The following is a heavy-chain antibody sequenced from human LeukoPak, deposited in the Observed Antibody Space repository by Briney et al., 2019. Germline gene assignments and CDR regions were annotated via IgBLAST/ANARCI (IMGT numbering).Heavy chain of an antibody. CDR2: IWYDGSND. J-gene: IGHJ4*02. Sequence: GGSLRLSCAASGFIFKSYGMHWVRQAPGKGLEWVAVIWYDGSNDNYADSVKGRFTISRDNSKNTLYLQMDSLRVEDTAVYYCATQGGYWGQGTLVTVSS. CDR3: ATQGGY. V-gene: IGHV3-33*01. D-gene: IGHD3-16*01. CDR1: GFIFKSYG.